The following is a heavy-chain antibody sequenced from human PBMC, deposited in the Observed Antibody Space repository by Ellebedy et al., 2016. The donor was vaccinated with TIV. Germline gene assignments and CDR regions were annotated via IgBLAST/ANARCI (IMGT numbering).Heavy chain of an antibody. V-gene: IGHV3-7*03. D-gene: IGHD5-24*01. CDR3: AKMADFDY. J-gene: IGHJ4*02. Sequence: GESLKISCAASGFTFNDYWMSWVRQAPGKGLEWVANIKQDGSARNYVDSVEGRFTISRDNAKNSLYLQMNSLRAEDTAVYYCAKMADFDYWGQGTLVTVSS. CDR1: GFTFNDYW. CDR2: IKQDGSAR.